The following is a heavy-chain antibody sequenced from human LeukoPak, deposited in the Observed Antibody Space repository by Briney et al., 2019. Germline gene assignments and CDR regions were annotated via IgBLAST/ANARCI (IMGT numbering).Heavy chain of an antibody. CDR1: GGSISSYY. V-gene: IGHV4-59*01. CDR2: IHYTGST. Sequence: SETLSLTCTVSGGSISSYYWSWIRQSPGKGLECIGYIHYTGSTNYNPSLKSRVTISVETSKNQFSLKLKSVTAADTTVYYCARGGYYGSGNDFRFDPWGQGTLVTVSS. CDR3: ARGGYYGSGNDFRFDP. D-gene: IGHD3-10*01. J-gene: IGHJ5*02.